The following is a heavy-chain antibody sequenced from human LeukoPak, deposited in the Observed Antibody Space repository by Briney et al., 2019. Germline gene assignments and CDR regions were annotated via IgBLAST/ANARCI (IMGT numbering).Heavy chain of an antibody. Sequence: GGSLRLSCAASGFTVSSNDMSWVRQAPGKGLEWVSVIYSGGSTFYTDSVKGRFAISRDSSKNTLYLQMNSLRAEDTAVFYCARQIRFGDPWYFDYWGQGTLVTVSS. J-gene: IGHJ4*02. V-gene: IGHV3-66*04. CDR1: GFTVSSND. CDR2: IYSGGST. CDR3: ARQIRFGDPWYFDY. D-gene: IGHD3-10*01.